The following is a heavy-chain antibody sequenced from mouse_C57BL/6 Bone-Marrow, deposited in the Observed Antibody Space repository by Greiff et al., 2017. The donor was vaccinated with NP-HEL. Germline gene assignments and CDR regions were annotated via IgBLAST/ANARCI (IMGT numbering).Heavy chain of an antibody. CDR2: IDPSDSYT. V-gene: IGHV1-69*01. CDR1: GYTFTSYW. D-gene: IGHD6-5*01. CDR3: ASLDPIYAMDY. Sequence: VQLQQPGAELVMPGASVKLSCKASGYTFTSYWMHWVKQRPGQGLEWIGEIDPSDSYTNYNQKFTGKSTLTVDKSSSTAYLQLSSLTSKDSAVYYCASLDPIYAMDYWGQGTSVTVSS. J-gene: IGHJ4*01.